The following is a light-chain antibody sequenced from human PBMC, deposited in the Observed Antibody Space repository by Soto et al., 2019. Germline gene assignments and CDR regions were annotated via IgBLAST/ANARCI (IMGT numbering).Light chain of an antibody. CDR2: DAS. CDR3: QQRSNWPPGWT. Sequence: EIVMTQSPATLSVSPGERATLSCRASQSVSSYLAWYQQKPGQAPRLLIYDASNRATGIPARFSGSGSGTDFTLTISSLEPEDFAVYYCQQRSNWPPGWTFGQGTKV. J-gene: IGKJ1*01. V-gene: IGKV3-11*01. CDR1: QSVSSY.